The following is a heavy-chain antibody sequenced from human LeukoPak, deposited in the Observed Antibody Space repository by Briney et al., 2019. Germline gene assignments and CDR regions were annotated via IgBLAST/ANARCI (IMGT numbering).Heavy chain of an antibody. D-gene: IGHD1-26*01. CDR1: GFTVSSNS. CDR3: ARWAGAILTDY. V-gene: IGHV3-11*04. Sequence: GGSLRLSCTVSGFTVSSNSMSWVRQAPGKGLEWVSYISSSGSSISYADSVKGRFTISRDNAKNSLYLQMNSLRAEDTAVYYCARWAGAILTDYWGQGTLVTVSS. CDR2: ISSSGSSI. J-gene: IGHJ4*02.